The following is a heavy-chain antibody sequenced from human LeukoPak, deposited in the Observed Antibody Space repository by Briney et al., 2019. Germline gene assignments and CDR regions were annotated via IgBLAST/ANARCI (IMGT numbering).Heavy chain of an antibody. D-gene: IGHD3-22*01. CDR3: ARDVMYYYDSSGYGWFDP. J-gene: IGHJ5*02. V-gene: IGHV4-34*01. Sequence: PSETLSLTCAVYGGSFSGYYWSWIRQPPGKGLEWIGEINHSGSTNYNPSLKSRVTIPVDTSKNQFSLKLSSVTAADTAVYYCARDVMYYYDSSGYGWFDPWGQGTLVTVSS. CDR2: INHSGST. CDR1: GGSFSGYY.